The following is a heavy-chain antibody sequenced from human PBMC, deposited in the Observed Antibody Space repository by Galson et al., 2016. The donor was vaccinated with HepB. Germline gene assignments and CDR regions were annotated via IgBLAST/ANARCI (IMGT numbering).Heavy chain of an antibody. CDR3: AKAADYYDSSGYYYPNWFDP. D-gene: IGHD3-22*01. CDR2: ISGSGGST. J-gene: IGHJ5*02. Sequence: SLRLSCAASGFTFSSYAMSWVRQAPGKGLEWASAISGSGGSTYYADSVKGRFTISRDNSKNTLYLQMYSLRAEDTAVYYCAKAADYYDSSGYYYPNWFDPWGQGTLVTVSS. V-gene: IGHV3-23*01. CDR1: GFTFSSYA.